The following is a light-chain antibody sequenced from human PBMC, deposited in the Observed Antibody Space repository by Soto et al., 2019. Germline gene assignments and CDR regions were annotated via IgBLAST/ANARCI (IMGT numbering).Light chain of an antibody. J-gene: IGKJ1*01. CDR1: QDIRNY. CDR2: AAS. Sequence: DIQLTQSPSFLSTSVGDRVTITCRASQDIRNYLAWYQQKPGKAPKVLIYAASTLLSGVPSRFSGSGSGTEFSLTISSLQPEAFETYYCQQLDSYPRTFGQGTKVDIK. V-gene: IGKV1-9*01. CDR3: QQLDSYPRT.